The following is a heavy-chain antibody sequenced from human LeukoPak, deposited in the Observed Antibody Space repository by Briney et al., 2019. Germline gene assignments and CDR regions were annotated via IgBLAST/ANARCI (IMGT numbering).Heavy chain of an antibody. D-gene: IGHD3-10*01. CDR1: GYTPIKLS. V-gene: IGHV1-24*01. CDR2: FDPEDDET. Sequence: ASVKASCKVSGYTPIKLSMHWVRQAPGKGLEWMGGFDPEDDETFYAEKFQGRVTLTEDASTDTAYMDLSSLRSEDTAVYYCATDLRHYSSGSRVDYWGQGTLVTVSS. CDR3: ATDLRHYSSGSRVDY. J-gene: IGHJ4*02.